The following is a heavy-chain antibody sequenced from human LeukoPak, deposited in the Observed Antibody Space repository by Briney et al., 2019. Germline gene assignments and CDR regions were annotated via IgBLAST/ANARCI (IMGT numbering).Heavy chain of an antibody. J-gene: IGHJ4*02. CDR3: ARHRAKPYYYDSSGYQFDS. D-gene: IGHD3-22*01. CDR1: GGSISSNNYY. V-gene: IGHV4-39*01. CDR2: IYYRRGN. Sequence: SETVSLTCTVSGGSISSNNYYWGWIRQPPGKGLEWIGSIYYRRGNYYNPSLTSRVTISVETSKNQFPLKLSSVTDADTAVYYCARHRAKPYYYDSSGYQFDSWGQGTLVTVSS.